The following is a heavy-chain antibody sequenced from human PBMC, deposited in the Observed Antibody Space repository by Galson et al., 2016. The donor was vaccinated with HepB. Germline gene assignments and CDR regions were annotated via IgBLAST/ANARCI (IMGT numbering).Heavy chain of an antibody. CDR1: GDSLSSHNW. D-gene: IGHD7-27*01. CDR2: IYPSGST. V-gene: IGHV4-4*02. J-gene: IGHJ2*01. CDR3: ARGLGRYFDP. Sequence: ETLSLTCTVSGDSLSSHNWWSWVRQPPGKGLEWIGEIYPSGSTKYNPSLQSRVTISVDNSKNQFSLTMTSVTAADTALYYCARGLGRYFDPWGRGTPVTVSS.